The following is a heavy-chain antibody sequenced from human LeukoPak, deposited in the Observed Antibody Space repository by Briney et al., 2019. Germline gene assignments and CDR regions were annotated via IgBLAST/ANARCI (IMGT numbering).Heavy chain of an antibody. D-gene: IGHD3-3*01. CDR3: ARDSRTIFGVVISWFDP. CDR1: GYTFTGYY. V-gene: IGHV1-2*06. J-gene: IGHJ5*02. CDR2: INPNSGGT. Sequence: GASVKVSCKASGYTFTGYYMHWVRQAPGQWLEWMGRINPNSGGTNYAQKFQGRVTMTRDTSISTAYMELSRLRSDDTAVYYCARDSRTIFGVVISWFDPWAQGTLVTVSS.